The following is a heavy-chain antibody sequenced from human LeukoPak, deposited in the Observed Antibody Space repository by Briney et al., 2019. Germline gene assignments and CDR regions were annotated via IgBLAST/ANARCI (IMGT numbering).Heavy chain of an antibody. D-gene: IGHD3-10*01. CDR1: GYTFTGYY. CDR2: ISGYNGNT. V-gene: IGHV1-18*04. Sequence: ASVKVSCKASGYTFTGYYMHWVRQAPGQGLEWMGWISGYNGNTNYAQKLQGRVTMTTEPPTTTAYMELRSLRSDDTAVYYCARSSHRDGDTFDYWGQGTLVTVSS. CDR3: ARSSHRDGDTFDY. J-gene: IGHJ4*02.